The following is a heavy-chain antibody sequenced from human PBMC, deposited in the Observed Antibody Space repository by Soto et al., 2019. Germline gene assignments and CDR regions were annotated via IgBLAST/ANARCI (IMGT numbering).Heavy chain of an antibody. V-gene: IGHV3-9*01. J-gene: IGHJ3*01. CDR1: GFTFDDYA. D-gene: IGHD2-15*01. CDR3: AKDVVAAQTAFDV. Sequence: SLRLSCAASGFTFDDYAMHWVRQAPGKGLEWVSGISWNSGSIGYADSVKGRFTISRDNAKNSLYLQMNSLRAEDTALYYCAKDVVAAQTAFDVWGQGTMVTVSS. CDR2: ISWNSGSI.